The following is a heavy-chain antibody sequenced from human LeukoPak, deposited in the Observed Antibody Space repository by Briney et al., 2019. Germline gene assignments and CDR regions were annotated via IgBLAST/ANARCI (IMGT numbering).Heavy chain of an antibody. CDR2: IKQDGSEK. Sequence: GGSLRLSCAASGFTFSSYWMSWVRQAPGKGLEWVANIKQDGSEKYYVDSVKGRFTISRDNAKNSLYLQMNSLRAEDTAVYYCASTFGDSDFDYWGQGTLVTVSS. J-gene: IGHJ4*02. CDR3: ASTFGDSDFDY. CDR1: GFTFSSYW. D-gene: IGHD4-17*01. V-gene: IGHV3-7*01.